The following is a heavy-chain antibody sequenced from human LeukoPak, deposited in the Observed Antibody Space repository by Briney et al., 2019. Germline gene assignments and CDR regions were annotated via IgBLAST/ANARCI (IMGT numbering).Heavy chain of an antibody. Sequence: GASVKVSCKASGGTFSSYAISWVRQAPGQWLEWMGGIIPIFGTANYAQKFQGRVTITADESTSTAYMELSSLRSEDTAVYYCATYCSSTSCQIPHAFDIWGQGTMVTVSS. CDR3: ATYCSSTSCQIPHAFDI. J-gene: IGHJ3*02. D-gene: IGHD2-2*01. CDR2: IIPIFGTA. CDR1: GGTFSSYA. V-gene: IGHV1-69*13.